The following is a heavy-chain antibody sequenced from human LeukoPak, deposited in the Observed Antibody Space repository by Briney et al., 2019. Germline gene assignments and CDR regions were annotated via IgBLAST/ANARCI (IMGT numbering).Heavy chain of an antibody. D-gene: IGHD5-18*01. J-gene: IGHJ4*02. CDR2: ISGSGGST. CDR1: GFTFSSYG. CDR3: AKGYTYFDY. V-gene: IGHV3-23*01. Sequence: GGTLRLSCAASGFTFSSYGMSWVRQAPGKGLEWVSAISGSGGSTYYADSVKGRFTISRDNSKNTLYLQMNSLRAEDTALYYCAKGYTYFDYWGQGTLITVSS.